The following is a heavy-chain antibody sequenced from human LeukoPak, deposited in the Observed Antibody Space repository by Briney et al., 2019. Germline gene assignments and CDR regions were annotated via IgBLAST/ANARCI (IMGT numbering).Heavy chain of an antibody. D-gene: IGHD3-3*01. CDR1: GYTFTSYY. CDR3: ARVGVAYISSYDFDY. V-gene: IGHV1-46*01. CDR2: INPSGGST. Sequence: ASVQVSCKASGYTFTSYYMHWVRQAPGQGLEWMGIINPSGGSTSYAQKFQGRVTMTRDTSTSTVYMELSSLRSEDTAVYYCARVGVAYISSYDFDYWGQGTLVTVSS. J-gene: IGHJ4*02.